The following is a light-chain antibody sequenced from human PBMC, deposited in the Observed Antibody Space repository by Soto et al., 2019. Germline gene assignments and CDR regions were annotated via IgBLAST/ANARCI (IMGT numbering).Light chain of an antibody. CDR1: QSISSW. J-gene: IGKJ1*01. V-gene: IGKV1-5*01. Sequence: DIQMTQSPSTLSASVGDRVTITCRARQSISSWLAWYQQKPGKAPKLLIYDASDLESGVPSRFSGSGSGTEFTLTISSLQPDDFATYYCQQYNTYPWTFGQGTKVEI. CDR3: QQYNTYPWT. CDR2: DAS.